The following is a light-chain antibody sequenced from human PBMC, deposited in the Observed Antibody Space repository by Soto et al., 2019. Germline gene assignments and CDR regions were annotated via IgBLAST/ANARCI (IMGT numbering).Light chain of an antibody. CDR3: QHYGNSLWT. J-gene: IGKJ1*01. CDR1: QSVRSMY. V-gene: IGKV3-20*01. CDR2: DAS. Sequence: VVLTQSPGTLSLSQGERATLSCRASQSVRSMYLAWYQQKPGQAPRLLIYDASSRATDIPDRFSGSGSGTDFTLTISRLEPEDFAVYYCQHYGNSLWTFGQGTNVDI.